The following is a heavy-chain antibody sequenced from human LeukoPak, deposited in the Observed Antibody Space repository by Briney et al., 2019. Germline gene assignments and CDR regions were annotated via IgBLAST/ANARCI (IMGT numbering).Heavy chain of an antibody. J-gene: IGHJ4*02. D-gene: IGHD5-12*01. CDR3: ARDNAGYDY. CDR2: ISAGDGST. CDR1: GFTFSSYA. Sequence: GGSLRLSCTASGFTFSSYAMSWVRQAPGKGLEWVSVISAGDGSTYYAGSVKGRLTISRDIYKNTLYLQMSSLSVEDTAVYYCARDNAGYDYWGQGTLVTVSS. V-gene: IGHV3-23*01.